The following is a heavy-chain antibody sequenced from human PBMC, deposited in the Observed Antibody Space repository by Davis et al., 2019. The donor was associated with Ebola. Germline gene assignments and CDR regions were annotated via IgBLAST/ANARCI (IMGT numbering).Heavy chain of an antibody. D-gene: IGHD3-3*01. J-gene: IGHJ3*02. CDR1: GGSISSSSYY. V-gene: IGHV4-39*07. Sequence: SETLSLTCTVSGGSISSSSYYWGWIRQPPGKGLEWIGSIYYSGSTYYNPSLKSRLTISLDTSKSHFSLKLGSVTAADTALYYCARITIFGVAANAFDIWGQGTMVTVSS. CDR3: ARITIFGVAANAFDI. CDR2: IYYSGST.